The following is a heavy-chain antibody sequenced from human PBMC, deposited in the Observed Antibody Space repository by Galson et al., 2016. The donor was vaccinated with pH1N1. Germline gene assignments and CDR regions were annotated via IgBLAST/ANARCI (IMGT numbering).Heavy chain of an antibody. J-gene: IGHJ4*02. CDR1: GFSLSSFW. D-gene: IGHD5-12*01. Sequence: LRLSCAASGFSLSSFWMTWVRQAPEKGLEWVANINEDGSKIYYVDSVKGRFTISRDNAKNSLYLQMNSLRAEDTAVYYCARSIGDIGAHWGQGTLVTVSS. CDR2: INEDGSKI. V-gene: IGHV3-7*01. CDR3: ARSIGDIGAH.